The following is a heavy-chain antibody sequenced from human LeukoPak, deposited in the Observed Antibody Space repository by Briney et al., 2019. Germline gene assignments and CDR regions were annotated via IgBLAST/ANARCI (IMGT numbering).Heavy chain of an antibody. CDR3: AKAGAVVVVAAKYFDY. CDR2: ISDSDGNT. J-gene: IGHJ4*02. Sequence: GGSLRLSCAASGFTFSSYAMSWVRQAPGKGLEWVSAISDSDGNTYYADSVKGRFTISRDNSKNTLYLQMNSLRAEDTAVYYCAKAGAVVVVAAKYFDYWGQGTLVTVSS. D-gene: IGHD2-15*01. CDR1: GFTFSSYA. V-gene: IGHV3-23*01.